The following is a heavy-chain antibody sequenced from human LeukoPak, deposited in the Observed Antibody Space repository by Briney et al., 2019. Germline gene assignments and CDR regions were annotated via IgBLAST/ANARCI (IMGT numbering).Heavy chain of an antibody. CDR2: ISYDGSNK. CDR1: GFTFSSYG. Sequence: GRSLRLSCAASGFTFSSYGMHWVRQAPGKGLEWVAVISYDGSNKYYADSVKGRFTISRDNSKNTLYLQMNSLRAEDTAVYYCARDRGQGLDYWGQGTLVTVSS. V-gene: IGHV3-30*03. D-gene: IGHD1-26*01. CDR3: ARDRGQGLDY. J-gene: IGHJ4*02.